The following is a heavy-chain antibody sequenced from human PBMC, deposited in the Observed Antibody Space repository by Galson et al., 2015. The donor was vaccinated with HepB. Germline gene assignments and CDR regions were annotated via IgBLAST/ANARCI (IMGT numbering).Heavy chain of an antibody. CDR3: ARDLGRTAAAGYPYYYGMDV. CDR2: ISFDGSNK. D-gene: IGHD6-13*01. J-gene: IGHJ6*02. Sequence: SLRLSCAASRFMFSTYGMHWVRQAPGKGLEWVALISFDGSNKYYADSVKGRFTISRDNSKSTLYLQMNSLRAEDTAVYYCARDLGRTAAAGYPYYYGMDVWGQGTTVAVSS. CDR1: RFMFSTYG. V-gene: IGHV3-33*08.